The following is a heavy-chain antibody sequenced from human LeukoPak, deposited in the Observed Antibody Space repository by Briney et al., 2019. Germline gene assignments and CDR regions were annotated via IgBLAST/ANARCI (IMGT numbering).Heavy chain of an antibody. D-gene: IGHD2-15*01. J-gene: IGHJ6*03. CDR2: IWCDGSNK. CDR1: GFPFSSYG. Sequence: PGGSLRLSCAASGFPFSSYGMHWVRQAPGRGLVWVAFIWCDGSNKYYADSAKGGFTISRDNSKNPLYLQMNSLTLGDPPFYYCAKEGHSCPLGWVYYYYFYLGVRGKGNTGTGFS. CDR3: AKEGHSCPLGWVYYYYFYLGV. V-gene: IGHV3-30*02.